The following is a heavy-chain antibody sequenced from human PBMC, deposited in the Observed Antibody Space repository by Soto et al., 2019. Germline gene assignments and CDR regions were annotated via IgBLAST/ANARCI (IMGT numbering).Heavy chain of an antibody. CDR3: ARGREYCSGDNCYETGSDY. CDR1: GFSFSSYT. D-gene: IGHD2-15*01. Sequence: EVQLVESGGGLVQPGGSLRLSCAASGFSFSSYTMKWVRQAPGKGLEWVSDISRSSSAIYYADSVKGRFTISRDNAKNSVFLKVNSRRAEDTAVYYCARGREYCSGDNCYETGSDYWGQGTLVTVSS. J-gene: IGHJ4*02. CDR2: ISRSSSAI. V-gene: IGHV3-48*01.